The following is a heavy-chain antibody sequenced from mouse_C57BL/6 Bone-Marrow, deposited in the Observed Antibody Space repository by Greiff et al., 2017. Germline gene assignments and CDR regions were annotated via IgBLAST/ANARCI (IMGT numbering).Heavy chain of an antibody. CDR1: GFTFSDYG. Sequence: DVKLVESGGGLVKPGGSLKLSCAASGFTFSDYGMHWVRQAPETGLEWVAYISSGSSTINYADTVKGRFTIARDNAKNTLFLQMTSLRSEDTAMYYCARVGLDYWGQGTTLTVSS. CDR2: ISSGSSTI. V-gene: IGHV5-17*01. J-gene: IGHJ2*01. CDR3: ARVGLDY.